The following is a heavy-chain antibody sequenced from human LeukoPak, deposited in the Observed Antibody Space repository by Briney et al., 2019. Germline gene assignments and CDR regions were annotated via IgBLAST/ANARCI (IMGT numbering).Heavy chain of an antibody. CDR2: INSDGSST. D-gene: IGHD4-11*01. CDR3: ARGNSHSFDY. Sequence: PGGSLRISCAASGFSLSSYWMHWVRQTPGKGPVWVSRINSDGSSTSYADSVKGRFTISRDNAKNTLYLQMNSLRAEDTAVYYCARGNSHSFDYWGQGALVTVSS. CDR1: GFSLSSYW. J-gene: IGHJ4*02. V-gene: IGHV3-74*01.